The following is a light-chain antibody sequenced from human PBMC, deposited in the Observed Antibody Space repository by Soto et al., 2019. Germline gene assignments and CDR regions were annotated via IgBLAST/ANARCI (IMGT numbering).Light chain of an antibody. CDR1: QSVSSN. V-gene: IGKV3-15*01. CDR3: LQYNNWPPLNT. Sequence: EIVMTQSPATLSVSPGERATLSCRASQSVSSNLAWYQQKPGQAPRLLIYGASTRATGIPARFSGSGSGTEFTLTISSLQSEDFAVYYCLQYNNWPPLNTFGQGTKLEIK. J-gene: IGKJ2*01. CDR2: GAS.